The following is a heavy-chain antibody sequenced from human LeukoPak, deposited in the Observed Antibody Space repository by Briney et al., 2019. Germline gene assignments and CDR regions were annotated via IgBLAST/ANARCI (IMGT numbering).Heavy chain of an antibody. J-gene: IGHJ4*02. CDR2: ISSSSSYI. Sequence: PGGSLRLSCAASGFTFSSYSMNWVRQAPGKGLEWVSSISSSSSYIYYADSVKGRFTISRDNAKNSLYLQMNSLRAEDTAVYYCARLRQWLVHPLDYWGQGTLVTVSS. D-gene: IGHD6-19*01. CDR3: ARLRQWLVHPLDY. V-gene: IGHV3-21*01. CDR1: GFTFSSYS.